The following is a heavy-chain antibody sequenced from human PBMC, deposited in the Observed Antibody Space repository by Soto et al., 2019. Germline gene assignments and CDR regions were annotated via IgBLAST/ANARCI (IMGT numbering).Heavy chain of an antibody. J-gene: IGHJ5*02. CDR1: GGSFSGYY. Sequence: SETLSLTCAVYGGSFSGYYWSWIRQPPGKGLEWIGEINHSGSTNYNPSLKSRVTISVDTSKNPFSLKLSSVTTADTAVYYCARGLGHDAWGQGTLVTVSS. CDR3: ARGLGHDA. V-gene: IGHV4-34*01. CDR2: INHSGST.